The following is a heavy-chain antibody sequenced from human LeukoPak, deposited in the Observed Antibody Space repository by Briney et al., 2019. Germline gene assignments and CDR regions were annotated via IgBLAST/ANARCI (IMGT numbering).Heavy chain of an antibody. V-gene: IGHV1-69*04. CDR3: ARKDEDNYSEGGFDP. CDR2: IIPILGIA. CDR1: GGTFSSYA. D-gene: IGHD2-15*01. Sequence: SVKVSCKASGGTFSSYAISWVRQAPGQGLEWMGRIIPILGIANYAQKFQGRVTITADKSTSTAYMEPSSLRSEDTAVYYCARKDEDNYSEGGFDPWGQGTLVTVSS. J-gene: IGHJ5*02.